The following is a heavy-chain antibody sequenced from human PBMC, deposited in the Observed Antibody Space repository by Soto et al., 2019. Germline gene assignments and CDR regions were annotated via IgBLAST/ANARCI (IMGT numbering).Heavy chain of an antibody. V-gene: IGHV1-69*06. CDR1: GGTFSSYA. J-gene: IGHJ6*02. Sequence: QVQLVQSGAEVKKPGSSVKVSCKASGGTFSSYAISWVRQAPGQGLEWMGGIIPIFGTANYAQKFQGRVTITADKSTSTAYRELSSLRSEDTAVYYCAREGGLRQLGYYGMDVWGRGTTVTVSS. CDR2: IIPIFGTA. D-gene: IGHD3-3*01. CDR3: AREGGLRQLGYYGMDV.